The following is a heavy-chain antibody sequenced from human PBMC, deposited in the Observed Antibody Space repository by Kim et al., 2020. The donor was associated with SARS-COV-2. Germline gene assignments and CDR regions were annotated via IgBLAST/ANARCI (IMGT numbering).Heavy chain of an antibody. Sequence: SETLSLTCTVSGGSISSSSYYWGWIRQPPGKGLEWIGSIYYSGSTYYNPSLKSRVTISVDTSKNQFSLKLSSVTAADTAVYYCARHSGQQLGQLPHPFDYWGQGTLVTVSS. V-gene: IGHV4-39*01. CDR1: GGSISSSSYY. CDR3: ARHSGQQLGQLPHPFDY. J-gene: IGHJ4*02. D-gene: IGHD6-13*01. CDR2: IYYSGST.